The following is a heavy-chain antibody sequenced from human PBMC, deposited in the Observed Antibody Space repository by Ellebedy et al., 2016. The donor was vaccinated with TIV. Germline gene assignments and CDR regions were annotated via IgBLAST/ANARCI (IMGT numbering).Heavy chain of an antibody. CDR2: ISKDDTGK. Sequence: GESLKISCAASGFTLSNFWMTWVRQAPGKGLEWVAIISKDDTGKFYVDSVKGRFTISRDNAKNSLFLQIHSLRAEDTAVYFCARGGNLDVWGQGTTVTVSS. J-gene: IGHJ6*02. D-gene: IGHD5-24*01. V-gene: IGHV3-7*01. CDR3: ARGGNLDV. CDR1: GFTLSNFW.